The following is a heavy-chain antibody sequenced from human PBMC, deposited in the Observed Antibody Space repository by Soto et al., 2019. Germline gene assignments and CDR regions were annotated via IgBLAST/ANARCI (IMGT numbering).Heavy chain of an antibody. V-gene: IGHV3-74*01. D-gene: IGHD1-26*01. CDR3: LGTGSNSY. CDR2: FNTDGSTT. CDR1: GFTFSHHW. J-gene: IGHJ4*02. Sequence: EVQLVESGGGYVQPGGSLGLSCAASGFTFSHHWMHWVRQAPGKGLVWVSRFNTDGSTTTYADSVKGRFTISRDNAKNTFHLQMNSLRAEDTAIYYCLGTGSNSYWGQGTLVTVSS.